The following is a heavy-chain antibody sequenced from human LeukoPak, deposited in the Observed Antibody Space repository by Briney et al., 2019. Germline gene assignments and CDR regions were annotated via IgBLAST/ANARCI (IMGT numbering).Heavy chain of an antibody. V-gene: IGHV4-61*02. Sequence: SQTLCLTCTVSGGSISRGSYYWSWIRQPAGKGLEWIGRIYASGSTNYNPSLQSRVTMSVDTSKEQFSLKLSSVTAADTAVYYCAREGGSYYGAEVDYWGQGTLVTVSS. CDR3: AREGGSYYGAEVDY. CDR2: IYASGST. D-gene: IGHD1-26*01. J-gene: IGHJ4*02. CDR1: GGSISRGSYY.